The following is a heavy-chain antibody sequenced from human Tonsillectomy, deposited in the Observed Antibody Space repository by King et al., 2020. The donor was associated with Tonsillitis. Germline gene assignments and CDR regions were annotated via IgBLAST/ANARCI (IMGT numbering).Heavy chain of an antibody. J-gene: IGHJ5*02. Sequence: QLQESGPGLVKPSETLSLTCTVSGGSISSYYWSWIRQPPGKGLEWIGYIYYSGSPNYNPSLKSRVTISVDTSKNQFSLKLRTVTAADTAVYYCARLEGVATITDNWFDPWGQGTLVTVSS. D-gene: IGHD5-24*01. V-gene: IGHV4-59*08. CDR3: ARLEGVATITDNWFDP. CDR1: GGSISSYY. CDR2: IYYSGSP.